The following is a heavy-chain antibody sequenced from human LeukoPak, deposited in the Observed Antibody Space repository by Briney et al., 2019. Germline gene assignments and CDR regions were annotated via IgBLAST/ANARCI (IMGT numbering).Heavy chain of an antibody. Sequence: GGSLGLSCAASGIAFRSFTMHWVRQAPGKGLEWVSSITPTSTSTVYADSVKGRFTISRDNAKNSLYLQMNSLRAEDTAVYHCATVYYDSSAYGDLDSWGQGTPVTVSS. V-gene: IGHV3-21*01. J-gene: IGHJ4*02. CDR1: GIAFRSFT. D-gene: IGHD3-22*01. CDR2: ITPTSTST. CDR3: ATVYYDSSAYGDLDS.